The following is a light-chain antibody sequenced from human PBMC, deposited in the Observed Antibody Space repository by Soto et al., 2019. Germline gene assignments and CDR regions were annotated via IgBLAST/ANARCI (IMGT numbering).Light chain of an antibody. CDR1: QSVSSY. Sequence: EIVLTQSPATLSLSPGERATLSCRASQSVSSYLAWYQQKPGQAPRLLIYDASNRATGIPARFSGSGSGTDFTLPNRSQEPEDFAFYYCQQRSNWPPSTPFGQGTRLEIK. CDR3: QQRSNWPPSTP. V-gene: IGKV3-11*01. CDR2: DAS. J-gene: IGKJ5*01.